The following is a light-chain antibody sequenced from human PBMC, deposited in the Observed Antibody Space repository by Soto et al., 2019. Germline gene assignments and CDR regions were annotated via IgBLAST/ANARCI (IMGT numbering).Light chain of an antibody. CDR2: GAS. V-gene: IGKV3-20*01. CDR3: QQFGSPFT. J-gene: IGKJ3*01. CDR1: QSVDSSY. Sequence: EIVLTQSPGTLSLSPGERATLSCRASQSVDSSYLAWYQQKPGQAPRLLIYGASSRATGIPDRFSGSGSGTDFTLTISRLEPEDFAGYYSQQFGSPFTFGPGTKVDIK.